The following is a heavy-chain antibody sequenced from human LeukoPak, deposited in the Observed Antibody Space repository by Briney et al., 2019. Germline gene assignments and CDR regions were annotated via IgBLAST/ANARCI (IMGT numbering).Heavy chain of an antibody. J-gene: IGHJ4*02. CDR1: GGSISSSIYY. D-gene: IGHD3/OR15-3a*01. Sequence: SETLSLTCTVSGGSISSSIYYWGWIRQPPGKGLEWIGSIYYSGSTYYNPSLKSRVTISVDTSKNQFSLKLSSVTAADTAVYYCARASGFRTKTIDYWGQGTLVTVSS. CDR3: ARASGFRTKTIDY. CDR2: IYYSGST. V-gene: IGHV4-39*01.